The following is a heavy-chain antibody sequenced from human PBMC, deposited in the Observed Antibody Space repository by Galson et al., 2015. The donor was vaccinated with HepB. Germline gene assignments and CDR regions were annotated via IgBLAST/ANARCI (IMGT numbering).Heavy chain of an antibody. CDR1: GSTFTGYY. J-gene: IGHJ4*02. CDR2: INPNSGGT. CDR3: ARETTGITGTPSDY. Sequence: SVKVSCKASGSTFTGYYIHWVRQAPGQGLEWMGWINPNSGGTIYAQKFQGRVTMTRDTSISTSYMELSRLTSDDTAVYYCARETTGITGTPSDYWGQGTLVTVSS. V-gene: IGHV1-2*02. D-gene: IGHD1-7*01.